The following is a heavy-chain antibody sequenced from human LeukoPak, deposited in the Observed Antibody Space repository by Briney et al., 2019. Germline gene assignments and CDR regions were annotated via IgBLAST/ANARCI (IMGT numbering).Heavy chain of an antibody. CDR2: IYYSGST. D-gene: IGHD5-12*01. Sequence: PSETLSLTCTVSGGSISSSSYYWGWIRQPSGKGLEWIGSIYYSGSTYYNPSLKSRVTISVDTSKNQFSLKLSSVTAADTAVYYCARHDPTRDFDYWGQGTLVTVSS. V-gene: IGHV4-39*01. CDR3: ARHDPTRDFDY. CDR1: GGSISSSSYY. J-gene: IGHJ4*02.